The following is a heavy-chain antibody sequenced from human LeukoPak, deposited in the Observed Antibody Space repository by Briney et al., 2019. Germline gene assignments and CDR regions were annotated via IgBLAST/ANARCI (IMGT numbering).Heavy chain of an antibody. J-gene: IGHJ1*01. CDR1: GFTFSSYG. CDR3: AKGEYFQH. V-gene: IGHV3-30*18. CDR2: ISYDGSNK. Sequence: GGSLRLSCAASGFTFSSYGMHWVRQAPCKGVEWVAVISYDGSNKYYADSVKGRFTISRDNSKNTLYLQMNSLRAEDTAVYYCAKGEYFQHWGQGTLVTVSS.